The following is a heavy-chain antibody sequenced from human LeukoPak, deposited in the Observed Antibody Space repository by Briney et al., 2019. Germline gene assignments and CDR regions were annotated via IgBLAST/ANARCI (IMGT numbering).Heavy chain of an antibody. CDR3: AKEGRWGYYFDY. Sequence: GSLRLSCAASGFTFSSYGMHWVRQAPGKGLEWVAFIRYDGSNKYYADSVKGRFTISRDNSKNTLYLQMNSLRAEDTAVYYCAKEGRWGYYFDYWGQGTLVTVSS. V-gene: IGHV3-30*02. D-gene: IGHD3-16*01. CDR2: IRYDGSNK. CDR1: GFTFSSYG. J-gene: IGHJ4*02.